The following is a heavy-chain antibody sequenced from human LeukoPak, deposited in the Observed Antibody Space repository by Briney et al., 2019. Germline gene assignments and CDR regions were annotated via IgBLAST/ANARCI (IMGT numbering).Heavy chain of an antibody. D-gene: IGHD4-17*01. CDR3: ARQQTTVTEFDY. V-gene: IGHV3-43*02. J-gene: IGHJ4*02. CDR1: GFTFSSYA. CDR2: ISGDGGST. Sequence: GGSLRLSCAASGFTFSSYAMHWVRQAPGKGLEWVSLISGDGGSTYYADSVKGRFTISRDNAKNSLYLQMNSLRAEDTAVYYCARQQTTVTEFDYWGQGTLVTVSS.